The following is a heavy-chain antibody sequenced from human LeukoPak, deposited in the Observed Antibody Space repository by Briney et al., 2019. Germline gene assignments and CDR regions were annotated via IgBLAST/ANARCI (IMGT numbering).Heavy chain of an antibody. J-gene: IGHJ4*02. D-gene: IGHD6-19*01. CDR1: GYSFTSYA. CDR3: ARVAEYSSGWYDPFDY. V-gene: IGHV7-4-1*02. CDR2: INTNTGNP. Sequence: ASVKVSCKASGYSFTSYAMNWVRQAPGQGLEWMGWINTNTGNPTYAQGFTGRCVFSLDTSVSTAYLQISSLKAEDTAVYSCARVAEYSSGWYDPFDYWGQGTLVTVSS.